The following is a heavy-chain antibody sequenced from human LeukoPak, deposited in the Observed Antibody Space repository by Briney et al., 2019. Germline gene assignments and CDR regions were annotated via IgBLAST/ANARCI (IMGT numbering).Heavy chain of an antibody. D-gene: IGHD6-13*01. CDR3: ATPSSWQPNWFDA. J-gene: IGHJ5*02. V-gene: IGHV3-23*01. Sequence: QPGGSLRLSCAASGFTFSGYAMSWVRQAPGKGLEWVSDISGSGGSTYYADSVKGRFTISRDNSKNTLYLQMNSLRAEDTAVYYCATPSSWQPNWFDAWGQGTLVTVSS. CDR1: GFTFSGYA. CDR2: ISGSGGST.